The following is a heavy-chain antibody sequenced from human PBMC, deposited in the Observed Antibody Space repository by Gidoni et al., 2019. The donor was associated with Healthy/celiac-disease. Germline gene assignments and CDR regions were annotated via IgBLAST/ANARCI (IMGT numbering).Heavy chain of an antibody. V-gene: IGHV1-69*01. CDR1: GGTFSSYA. Sequence: QVQLVQSGAEVKKPGSSVKVSCKASGGTFSSYAISWVRQAPGQGLEWMGGIIPIFGTANYAQKFQGRVTITADESTSTAYMELSSLRSEDTAVYYCARELPLYSSGWHGGGYFDYWGQGTLVTVSS. D-gene: IGHD6-19*01. CDR2: IIPIFGTA. CDR3: ARELPLYSSGWHGGGYFDY. J-gene: IGHJ4*02.